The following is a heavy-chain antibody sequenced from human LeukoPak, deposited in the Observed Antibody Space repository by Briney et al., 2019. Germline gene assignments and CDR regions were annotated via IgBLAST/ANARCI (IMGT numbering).Heavy chain of an antibody. J-gene: IGHJ4*02. V-gene: IGHV1-69*01. CDR2: IIPIFGTA. CDR3: ARGPFRLRLGELSFDLFDY. D-gene: IGHD3-16*02. Sequence: GASVTVSCTASGGTFSSYAISWVRQAPGQGLEWMGGIIPIFGTANYAQKFQGRVTITADESTSTAYMELSSLRSEDTAVYYCARGPFRLRLGELSFDLFDYWGQGTLVTVSS. CDR1: GGTFSSYA.